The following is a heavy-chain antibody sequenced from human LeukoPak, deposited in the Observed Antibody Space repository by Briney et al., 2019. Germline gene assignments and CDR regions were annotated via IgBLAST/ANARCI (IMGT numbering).Heavy chain of an antibody. D-gene: IGHD6-6*01. CDR2: INHSGST. CDR3: ARAEYSSSSYYYYYYGMDV. Sequence: SETLSLTCAVYGGSFSGYYWSWIRQPPGKGLEWIGEINHSGSTNYNPCLKSQVTISVDTSKNQFSLKLSSVTAADTAVYYCARAEYSSSSYYYYYYGMDVWGQGTTVTVSS. V-gene: IGHV4-34*01. CDR1: GGSFSGYY. J-gene: IGHJ6*02.